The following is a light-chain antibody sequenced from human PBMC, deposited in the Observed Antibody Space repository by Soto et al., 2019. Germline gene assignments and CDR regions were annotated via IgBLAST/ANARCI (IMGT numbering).Light chain of an antibody. CDR1: QTIIRY. V-gene: IGKV1-39*01. J-gene: IGKJ2*01. Sequence: DIQMTQSPSSLSASVGDRVTITCRASQTIIRYLNWYQQKPGKAPKLLIYAASSLQSGVPSRFSGSGSGTDFTLTISSLQPEDFATYYCQQSHSIPYTFGQGTKLEIK. CDR3: QQSHSIPYT. CDR2: AAS.